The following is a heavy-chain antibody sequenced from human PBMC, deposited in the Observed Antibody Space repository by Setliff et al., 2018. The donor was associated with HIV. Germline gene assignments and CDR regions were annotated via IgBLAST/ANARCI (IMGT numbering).Heavy chain of an antibody. V-gene: IGHV4-38-2*02. J-gene: IGHJ4*02. CDR2: IYYSGRT. CDR1: GYSISSGYY. CDR3: ARVGWDYYDSSGVGEFDY. D-gene: IGHD3-22*01. Sequence: SETLSLTCTVSGYSISSGYYWGWIRQPPGKGLEWIGSIYYSGRTYYNPSLKSRVTISVDTSKNQFSLKLSSVPAADTAVYYCARVGWDYYDSSGVGEFDYWGQGTLVTVSS.